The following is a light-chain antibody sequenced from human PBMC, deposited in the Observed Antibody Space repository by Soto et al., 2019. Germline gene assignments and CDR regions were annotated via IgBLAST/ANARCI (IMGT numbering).Light chain of an antibody. J-gene: IGKJ4*01. CDR2: DAS. V-gene: IGKV3-11*01. CDR3: QQRSNWRPLI. CDR1: QSVSSY. Sequence: EIVLTQSPATLSLSPGERATLSCRASQSVSSYLAWYQQKPGQAPRLLIYDASNRATGIPARFSGSGSGTDFTLTISSLEPEDFAVYYCQQRSNWRPLIFGGGPKVDI.